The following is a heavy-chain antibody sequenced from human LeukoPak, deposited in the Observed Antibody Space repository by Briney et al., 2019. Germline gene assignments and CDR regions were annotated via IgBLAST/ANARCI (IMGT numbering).Heavy chain of an antibody. J-gene: IGHJ3*02. V-gene: IGHV4-59*01. CDR2: IYYSGST. D-gene: IGHD4-11*01. CDR3: ARVGRTTHDAFDI. Sequence: PSETLSLTCTVSGGSISSYYWSWIRQPPGKGLEWTGYIYYSGSTNYNPSLKSRVTISVDTSKNQFSLKLSSVTAADTAVYYCARVGRTTHDAFDIWGQGTMVTVSS. CDR1: GGSISSYY.